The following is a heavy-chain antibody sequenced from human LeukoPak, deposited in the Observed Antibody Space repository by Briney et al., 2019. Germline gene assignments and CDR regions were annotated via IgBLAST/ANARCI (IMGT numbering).Heavy chain of an antibody. CDR2: IRNTRTDT. J-gene: IGHJ3*02. CDR3: ARVPGKYAFDI. V-gene: IGHV3-11*05. CDR1: GFTFSDYY. Sequence: GECLRLSCAASGFTFSDYYMTWMRQAPGKGLEWVSYIRNTRTDTNYADSVKGRFTISRDNAKNSLYLQMNSLRAEDTAVYYCARVPGKYAFDIWGQGTMVTSST.